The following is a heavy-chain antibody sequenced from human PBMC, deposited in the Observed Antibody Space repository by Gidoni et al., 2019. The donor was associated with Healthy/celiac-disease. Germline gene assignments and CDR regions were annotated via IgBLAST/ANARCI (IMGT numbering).Heavy chain of an antibody. CDR3: ARGLPTRLWLYFDY. CDR1: GGPISSGGYS. J-gene: IGHJ4*02. CDR2: IYHSGST. V-gene: IGHV4-30-2*01. D-gene: IGHD5-18*01. Sequence: QLQLQESGSGLVKPSQTLSLTRAVAGGPISSGGYSWSWIRQPPGKGLEWIGYIYHSGSTYYNPSLKSRVTISVDRSKNQFSLKLSSVTAADTAVYYCARGLPTRLWLYFDYWGQGTLVTVSS.